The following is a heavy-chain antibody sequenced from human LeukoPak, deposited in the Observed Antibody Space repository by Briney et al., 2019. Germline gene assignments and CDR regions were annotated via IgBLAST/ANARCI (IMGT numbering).Heavy chain of an antibody. CDR1: GYTFTGYY. CDR2: INPNSGGT. CDR3: ARGRDDYDILTGYYPSYGMDV. Sequence: ASVKVSCKASGYTFTGYYMHWVRPAPGQGLEWMGWINPNSGGTNYAQKFQGWVTMTRDTSISTAYMELSRLRSDDTAVYYCARGRDDYDILTGYYPSYGMDVWGKGTMVTVSS. V-gene: IGHV1-2*04. D-gene: IGHD3-9*01. J-gene: IGHJ6*04.